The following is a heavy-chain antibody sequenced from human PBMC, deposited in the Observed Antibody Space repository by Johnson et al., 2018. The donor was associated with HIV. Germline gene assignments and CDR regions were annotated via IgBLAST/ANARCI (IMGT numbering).Heavy chain of an antibody. CDR2: ISGSGNAI. CDR1: GFTLSDSY. Sequence: QVQLVESGGGAVQPGRSLRLSCAASGFTLSDSYMSWIRQAPGKGLEWVSYISGSGNAIYYADSVRGRFTISRDNSKITLYIQVNSLRAEDTAIDYCAKGGGGDWGPFDVWGQGTMVTVSS. D-gene: IGHD2-21*02. V-gene: IGHV3-11*01. J-gene: IGHJ3*01. CDR3: AKGGGGDWGPFDV.